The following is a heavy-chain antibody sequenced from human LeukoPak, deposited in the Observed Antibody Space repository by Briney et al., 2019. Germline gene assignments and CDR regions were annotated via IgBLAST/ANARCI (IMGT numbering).Heavy chain of an antibody. CDR2: IYYSGST. CDR1: GGSISSYY. V-gene: IGHV4-59*08. Sequence: PSETLSLTCTVSGGSISSYYWSWIRQPPGKGLEWIGYIYYSGSTYYNPSLKSRVTISVDTSKNQFSLKLSSVTAADTAVYYRASLPYYDILTGPDPEGWFDPWGQGTLVTVSS. J-gene: IGHJ5*02. D-gene: IGHD3-9*01. CDR3: ASLPYYDILTGPDPEGWFDP.